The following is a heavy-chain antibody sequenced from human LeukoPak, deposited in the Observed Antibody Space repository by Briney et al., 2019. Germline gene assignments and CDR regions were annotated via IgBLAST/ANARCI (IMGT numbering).Heavy chain of an antibody. CDR3: ARGPTYYYDSSGYSFFFQH. Sequence: SETLSLTCGVSGDSISSTNWWTWVRQPPGEGLEWIGEVHLSGRTNYNPSLESRVTMSVDTSKNQFSLKLSSVTAADTAVYYCARGPTYYYDSSGYSFFFQHWGQGTLVTVSS. CDR1: GDSISSTNW. V-gene: IGHV4-4*02. CDR2: VHLSGRT. D-gene: IGHD3-22*01. J-gene: IGHJ1*01.